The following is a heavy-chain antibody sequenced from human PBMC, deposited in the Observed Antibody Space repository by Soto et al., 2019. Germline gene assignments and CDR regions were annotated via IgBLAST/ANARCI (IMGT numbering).Heavy chain of an antibody. CDR3: ARGAQSSSWYHWGLYYYYYGMDV. D-gene: IGHD6-13*01. CDR2: ISAYNGNT. Sequence: GASVKVSCKASGYTFTSSGISWVRQAPGQGLEWMGWISAYNGNTNYAQKLQGRVTMTTDTSTSTAYMELRSLRSDDTAVYYCARGAQSSSWYHWGLYYYYYGMDVWGQGTTVTVSS. J-gene: IGHJ6*02. CDR1: GYTFTSSG. V-gene: IGHV1-18*01.